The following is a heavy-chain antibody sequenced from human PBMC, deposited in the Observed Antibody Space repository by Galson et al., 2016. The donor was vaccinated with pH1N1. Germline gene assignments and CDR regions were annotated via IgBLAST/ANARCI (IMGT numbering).Heavy chain of an antibody. CDR2: ISYDGSVE. V-gene: IGHV3-30*18. J-gene: IGHJ4*02. Sequence: SLRLSCAASGFTFSSFGMHWVRQAPGKGLEWMAVISYDGSVEYYGDSVKGRFSISRDNSKNTLYLQMNSLRPEDTAVYYCAKESGEDWSGSKRYSFDYWGRGALVTVSS. CDR3: AKESGEDWSGSKRYSFDY. CDR1: GFTFSSFG. D-gene: IGHD3-3*01.